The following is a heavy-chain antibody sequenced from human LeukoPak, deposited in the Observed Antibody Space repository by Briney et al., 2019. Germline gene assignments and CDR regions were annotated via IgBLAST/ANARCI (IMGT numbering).Heavy chain of an antibody. D-gene: IGHD2-2*01. J-gene: IGHJ4*02. CDR1: GGTFSSYA. CDR3: FLIVIVPAAISY. CDR2: IIPIFGTA. Sequence: ASVKVSCKASGGTFSSYAISGVRQAPGQGLEWMGGIIPIFGTANYAQKFQGSVTITADESTSTAYMELSSLRSEDTAVYYCFLIVIVPAAISYWGQGTLVAVSS. V-gene: IGHV1-69*13.